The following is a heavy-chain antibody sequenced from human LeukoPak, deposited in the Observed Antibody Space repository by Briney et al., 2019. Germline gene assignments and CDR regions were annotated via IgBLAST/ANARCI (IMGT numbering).Heavy chain of an antibody. Sequence: PSETLSLTCAVYGGSFSGHYWSWIRQPPGKGLEWIGEINHSGSTNYNPSLKSRVTISVDTSKNQFSLKLSSVTAADTAVYYCARHRDLYWYFDLWGRGTLVTVSS. CDR3: ARHRDLYWYFDL. J-gene: IGHJ2*01. CDR1: GGSFSGHY. CDR2: INHSGST. V-gene: IGHV4-34*01.